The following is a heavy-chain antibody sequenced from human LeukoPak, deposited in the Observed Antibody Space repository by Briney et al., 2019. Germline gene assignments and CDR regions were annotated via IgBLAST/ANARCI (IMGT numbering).Heavy chain of an antibody. CDR3: AKDISYSSGWYCYYGMDV. D-gene: IGHD6-19*01. CDR1: GFTFDDYA. J-gene: IGHJ6*02. V-gene: IGHV3-9*01. Sequence: GGSLRLSCAASGFTFDDYAMHWVRQAPGKGLEWVSGISWNSGSIGYADSVKGRFTISRDNAKNSLYLQMNSLRAEDTALYYCAKDISYSSGWYCYYGMDVWGQGTTVTVSS. CDR2: ISWNSGSI.